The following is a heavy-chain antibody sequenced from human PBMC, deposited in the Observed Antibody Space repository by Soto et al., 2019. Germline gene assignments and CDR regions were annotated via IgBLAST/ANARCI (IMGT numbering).Heavy chain of an antibody. CDR1: GFTFSSYA. D-gene: IGHD3-10*01. CDR2: ISGSGGST. V-gene: IGHV3-23*01. Sequence: GGSLRLSCAASGFTFSSYAMSWVRQAPGKGLEWVSAISGSGGSTYYADSVKGRFTISRDNSKNTLYLQMNSLRAEDTAVYYCAKVRDGSGSYYNDAGYYYYMDVWGKGTTVTVSS. J-gene: IGHJ6*03. CDR3: AKVRDGSGSYYNDAGYYYYMDV.